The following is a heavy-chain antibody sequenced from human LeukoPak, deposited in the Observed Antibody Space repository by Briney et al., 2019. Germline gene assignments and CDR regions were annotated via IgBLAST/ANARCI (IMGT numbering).Heavy chain of an antibody. CDR3: ARGGSYFSPASPYYFDY. D-gene: IGHD1-26*01. J-gene: IGHJ4*02. V-gene: IGHV4-4*07. CDR2: IYTSGST. CDR1: GGSISSCY. Sequence: SETLSLTCTVSGGSISSCYWSWIRQPAGKGLEWIGRIYTSGSTNYNPSLKSRVTMSVDTSKNQFSLKLSSVTAADTAVYYCARGGSYFSPASPYYFDYWGQGTLVTVSS.